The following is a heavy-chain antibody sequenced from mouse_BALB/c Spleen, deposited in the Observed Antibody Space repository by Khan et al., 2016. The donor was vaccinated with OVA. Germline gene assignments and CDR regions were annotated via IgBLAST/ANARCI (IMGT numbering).Heavy chain of an antibody. V-gene: IGHV5-9*02. J-gene: IGHJ3*01. Sequence: EVELVESGGGLVKPGGSLKLSCAAAGFAFSTHDMSWVRQTPEKRLEWVATISSSGTYTYYSVSVKGRFTISRDNARNTLYLQMSSLRSEDTALYYCARDQVARATLRFAYWGQGTLVTVSA. CDR3: ARDQVARATLRFAY. D-gene: IGHD3-1*01. CDR2: ISSSGTYT. CDR1: GFAFSTHD.